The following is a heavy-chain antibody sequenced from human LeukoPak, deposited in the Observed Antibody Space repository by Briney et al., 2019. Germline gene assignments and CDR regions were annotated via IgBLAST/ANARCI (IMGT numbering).Heavy chain of an antibody. D-gene: IGHD1-1*01. V-gene: IGHV1-18*01. Sequence: GASVKVSCKASGYTFTSYGISWVRQAPGQGLEWMGWISAYNGNTNYAQKLQGRVTMTTDTSTSTAYMELRSLRSDETAVYYCASGTTGKTGPYYFDYWGQGTLVTVSS. CDR2: ISAYNGNT. CDR3: ASGTTGKTGPYYFDY. J-gene: IGHJ4*02. CDR1: GYTFTSYG.